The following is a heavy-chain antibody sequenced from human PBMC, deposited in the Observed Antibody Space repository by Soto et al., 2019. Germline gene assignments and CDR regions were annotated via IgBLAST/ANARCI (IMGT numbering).Heavy chain of an antibody. CDR2: ISYDGSNK. J-gene: IGHJ4*02. CDR3: ARKMRQWLVLDY. V-gene: IGHV3-30-3*01. D-gene: IGHD6-19*01. CDR1: GFTFSSYA. Sequence: GGSLRLSCAASGFTFSSYAMHWVRQAPGKGLEWVAVISYDGSNKYYADSVKGRFTISRDNSKNTLYLQMNSLRAEDTAVYYCARKMRQWLVLDYWGQGTLVTV.